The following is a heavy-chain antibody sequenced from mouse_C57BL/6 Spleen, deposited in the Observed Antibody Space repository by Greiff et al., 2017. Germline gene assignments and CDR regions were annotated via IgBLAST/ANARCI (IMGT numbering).Heavy chain of an antibody. V-gene: IGHV1-80*01. D-gene: IGHD2-3*01. CDR3: ARHGDGYAMDY. J-gene: IGHJ4*01. CDR2: IYPGDGDT. CDR1: GYAFSSYW. Sequence: VQLQQSGAELVKPGASVKISCKASGYAFSSYWMNWVKQRPGKGLEWIGQIYPGDGDTNYNGKFKGKATLTADKSSSTAYMQLSSLTSEDSAVYFCARHGDGYAMDYWGQGTSVTVSS.